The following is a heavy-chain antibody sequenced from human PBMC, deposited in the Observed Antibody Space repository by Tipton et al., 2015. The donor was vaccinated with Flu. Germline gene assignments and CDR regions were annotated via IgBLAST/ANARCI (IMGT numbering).Heavy chain of an antibody. D-gene: IGHD6-13*01. Sequence: SLRLSCAASGFTFSSYDMHWVRQATGKGLEWVSAIGSAGDTYYVDSVKGRFTISRENARNSLHLQMNRLRAGDTAVYYCARGPLPDSNWYNGMDVWGQGTTVTVSS. V-gene: IGHV3-13*01. CDR3: ARGPLPDSNWYNGMDV. J-gene: IGHJ6*02. CDR2: IGSAGDT. CDR1: GFTFSSYD.